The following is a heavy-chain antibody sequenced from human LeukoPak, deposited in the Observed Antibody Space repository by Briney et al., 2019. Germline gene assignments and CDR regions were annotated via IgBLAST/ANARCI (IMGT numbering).Heavy chain of an antibody. CDR3: AKDLGIWQLDY. D-gene: IGHD6-19*01. V-gene: IGHV3-23*01. Sequence: GGSLRLSCAASGFTFSSYAMRWVRQAPGKGLEGVSAISGSGGSTYYADSVKGRFTISRDNSKNTLYLQMNSLRAEDTAVYYCAKDLGIWQLDYWGQGTLVTVSS. J-gene: IGHJ4*02. CDR1: GFTFSSYA. CDR2: ISGSGGST.